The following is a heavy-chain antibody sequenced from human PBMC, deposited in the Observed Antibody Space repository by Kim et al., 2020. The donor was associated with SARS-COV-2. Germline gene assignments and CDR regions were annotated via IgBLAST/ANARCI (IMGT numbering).Heavy chain of an antibody. J-gene: IGHJ4*02. V-gene: IGHV3-30*04. D-gene: IGHD1-26*01. Sequence: GGSLRLSCAASGFTFSSYAMHWVRQAPGKGLEWVAVISYDGSNKYYADSVKGRFTISRDNSKNTLYLQMNSLRAEDMAVYYCARRGAIDYWGQGTLVTVSS. CDR1: GFTFSSYA. CDR3: ARRGAIDY. CDR2: ISYDGSNK.